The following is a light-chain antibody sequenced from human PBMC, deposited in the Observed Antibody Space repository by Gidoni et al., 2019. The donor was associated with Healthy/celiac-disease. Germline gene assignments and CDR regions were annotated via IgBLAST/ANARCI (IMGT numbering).Light chain of an antibody. Sequence: QSALTQPRPVSGSPGQSVTISCTGTSSDVGGSNYVSWYQQHPGKPPKLMIYDVSKRPSGVPDRFSGSKSGNTASLTISGLQAEDEADYYCCSYAGSYTWVFGGGTKLTVL. CDR2: DVS. CDR3: CSYAGSYTWV. J-gene: IGLJ3*02. V-gene: IGLV2-11*01. CDR1: SSDVGGSNY.